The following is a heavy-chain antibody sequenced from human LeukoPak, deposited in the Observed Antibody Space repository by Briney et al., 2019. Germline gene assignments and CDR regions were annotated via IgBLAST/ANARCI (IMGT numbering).Heavy chain of an antibody. J-gene: IGHJ5*01. Sequence: PTGGSLRLSCVASGFTFSSYSMNWVRQAPGKGLEWVSYISSSGTTRYYADSVKGRFTISRDNVKNSLYLQMNSLRDEDTAVYYCAVEGYCSGGSCYTNWFDSWGQGTLVTVSS. V-gene: IGHV3-48*02. CDR3: AVEGYCSGGSCYTNWFDS. D-gene: IGHD2-15*01. CDR1: GFTFSSYS. CDR2: ISSSGTTR.